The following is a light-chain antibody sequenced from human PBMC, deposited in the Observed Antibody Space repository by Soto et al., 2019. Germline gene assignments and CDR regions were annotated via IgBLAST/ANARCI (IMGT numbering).Light chain of an antibody. V-gene: IGKV1-39*01. CDR1: QSISSF. Sequence: DFQMTHTPSCLSPPLGYRATLSFRASQSISSFLNWYQQKPGKAPNVLIYAAASLQSGVPSRFSGSGSGTDFTLTTSSLQPEDFATYYCQQCYTVPITFGQGTRLEI. CDR3: QQCYTVPIT. J-gene: IGKJ5*01. CDR2: AAA.